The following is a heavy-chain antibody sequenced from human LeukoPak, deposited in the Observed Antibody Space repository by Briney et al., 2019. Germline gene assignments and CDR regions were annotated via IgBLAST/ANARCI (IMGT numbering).Heavy chain of an antibody. Sequence: SETLSLTCTVSGGSISSSSYYWGWIRQPPGKGLEWIGSIYYSGSTYYNPSLKSRVTISVDTSKNQFSLKLSSVTAADTAVYYCARRELGDFWSGYYSATDAFDIWGQGTMVTASS. CDR2: IYYSGST. D-gene: IGHD3-3*01. CDR1: GGSISSSSYY. CDR3: ARRELGDFWSGYYSATDAFDI. J-gene: IGHJ3*02. V-gene: IGHV4-39*01.